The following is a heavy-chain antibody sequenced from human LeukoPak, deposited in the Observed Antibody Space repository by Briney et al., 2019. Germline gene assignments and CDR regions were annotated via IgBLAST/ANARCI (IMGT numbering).Heavy chain of an antibody. V-gene: IGHV1-69*13. Sequence: ASVKVSCKASGGTFSSYAISWVRQAPGQGLEWMGGIIPIFGTANYAQKFQGRVTITADESTSTAYMELSSLRSVDTAVYYCARGDYGDFQKFDYWGQGTLVTVSS. CDR1: GGTFSSYA. D-gene: IGHD4-17*01. CDR3: ARGDYGDFQKFDY. J-gene: IGHJ4*02. CDR2: IIPIFGTA.